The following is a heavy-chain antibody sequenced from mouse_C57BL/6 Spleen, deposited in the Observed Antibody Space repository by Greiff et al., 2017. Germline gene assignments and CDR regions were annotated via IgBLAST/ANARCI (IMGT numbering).Heavy chain of an antibody. Sequence: QVQLQQPGAELVKPGASVKLSCKASGYTFTSYWMHWVKQRPGRGLEWIGRIDPNSGGTKYNEKFKSRDTLTVDKPSSTAYMQLSSLTSEDSAVYYFAKCYCDCDGAGFAYWGQGTLVTVSA. V-gene: IGHV1-72*01. D-gene: IGHD2-4*01. J-gene: IGHJ3*01. CDR1: GYTFTSYW. CDR2: IDPNSGGT. CDR3: AKCYCDCDGAGFAY.